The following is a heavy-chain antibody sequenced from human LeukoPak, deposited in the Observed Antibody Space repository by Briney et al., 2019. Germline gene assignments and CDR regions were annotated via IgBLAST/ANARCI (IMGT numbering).Heavy chain of an antibody. CDR1: GFTFSSYE. V-gene: IGHV3-48*03. CDR2: ISSSGSTI. Sequence: HPGGPLRLSCAASGFTFSSYEMHWVRQAPGKGLEWVSYISSSGSTIYYADSVKGRFTISRDNAKNSLYLQMNSLRAEDTAVYYCARDYGGSSPFDYWGQGTLVTVSS. D-gene: IGHD4-23*01. J-gene: IGHJ4*02. CDR3: ARDYGGSSPFDY.